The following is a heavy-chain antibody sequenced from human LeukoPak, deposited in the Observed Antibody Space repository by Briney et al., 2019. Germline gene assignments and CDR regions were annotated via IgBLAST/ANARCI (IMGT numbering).Heavy chain of an antibody. D-gene: IGHD3-16*01. V-gene: IGHV3-30*04. CDR2: ISYDGSNE. CDR3: ARASYAYGNTWFDR. Sequence: GGSLRLSCAASGFTFSSYVMHWVRQAPGKGLEWVAIISYDGSNEYYADSVKGRFTISRDNSKNTLYLQMNSLRAADTAVYYCARASYAYGNTWFDRWGQGTLVTVSS. J-gene: IGHJ5*02. CDR1: GFTFSSYV.